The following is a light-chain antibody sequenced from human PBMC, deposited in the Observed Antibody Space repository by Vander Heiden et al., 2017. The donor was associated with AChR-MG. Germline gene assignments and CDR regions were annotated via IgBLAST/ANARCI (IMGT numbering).Light chain of an antibody. CDR2: DAS. CDR3: QQYDALPLT. CDR1: QGISKS. J-gene: IGKJ4*01. Sequence: DIQMTQSPSSLSASLGDRVTIACQATQGISKSLNWFQQKPGKAPKLLIYDASNLEKGVPSRFSGGGSGTYFTFTISSLQPEDIATYYCQQYDALPLTFGGGTRVEIK. V-gene: IGKV1-33*01.